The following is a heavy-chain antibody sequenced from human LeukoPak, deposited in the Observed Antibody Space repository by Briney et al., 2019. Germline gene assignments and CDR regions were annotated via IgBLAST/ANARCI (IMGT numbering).Heavy chain of an antibody. CDR3: AGSSVYSAGWFADY. V-gene: IGHV1-2*02. J-gene: IGHJ4*02. CDR1: GGTFGSYA. D-gene: IGHD6-19*01. Sequence: GASVKFSCKASGGTFGSYAISWVRQAPEQGLEWLGWINPNSGGTGYGQKFQGRVTMTGDTSISTVYMELSRLTSDDTAVYYCAGSSVYSAGWFADYWGQGTLVTVSS. CDR2: INPNSGGT.